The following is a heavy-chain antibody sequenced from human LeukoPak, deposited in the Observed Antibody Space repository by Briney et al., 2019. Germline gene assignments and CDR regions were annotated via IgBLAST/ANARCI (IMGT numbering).Heavy chain of an antibody. Sequence: ASVKVSCKASGYTFTGYYIHWVRQAPGQGLEWMGWINPNSGGTNYAQKFLGRVTMTRDTSISTVYMELSSLRSEDTAVYYCAREGASIAVADIFDYWGQGTLVTVSS. CDR2: INPNSGGT. D-gene: IGHD6-19*01. CDR3: AREGASIAVADIFDY. CDR1: GYTFTGYY. V-gene: IGHV1-2*02. J-gene: IGHJ4*02.